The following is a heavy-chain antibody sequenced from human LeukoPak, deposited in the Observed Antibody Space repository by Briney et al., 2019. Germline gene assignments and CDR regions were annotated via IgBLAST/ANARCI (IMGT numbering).Heavy chain of an antibody. CDR3: ARRSTYYDSSAYQGYYFDY. Sequence: PGGSLRLSCAASGFTFDDYGMSWVRQAPGKGLEWVSGINWNGDSTGYADSVKGRVTISRDNAKNSLYMQMSSLRAEETALYYCARRSTYYDSSAYQGYYFDYWGQGTLVTVSS. CDR2: INWNGDST. D-gene: IGHD3-22*01. V-gene: IGHV3-20*04. J-gene: IGHJ4*02. CDR1: GFTFDDYG.